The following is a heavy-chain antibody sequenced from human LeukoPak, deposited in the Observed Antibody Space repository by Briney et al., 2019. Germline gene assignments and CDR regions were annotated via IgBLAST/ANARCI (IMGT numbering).Heavy chain of an antibody. J-gene: IGHJ4*02. Sequence: LPGGSLRLSCAASGFTFINYNMNWVRQAPGKGLEWVSYISSDSGTRHYADSVKGRFTISRDNAKNSLDLQMNSLRDEDAAVYYCVRGGNHYDSSGVPFDYWGQGTLVTVSS. CDR1: GFTFINYN. CDR2: ISSDSGTR. CDR3: VRGGNHYDSSGVPFDY. D-gene: IGHD3-22*01. V-gene: IGHV3-48*02.